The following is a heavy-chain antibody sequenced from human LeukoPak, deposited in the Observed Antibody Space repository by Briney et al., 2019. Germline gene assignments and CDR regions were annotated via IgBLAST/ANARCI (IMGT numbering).Heavy chain of an antibody. CDR1: GFTFSSYS. Sequence: GGSLRLSCAASGFTFSSYSMNWVRQAPGKGLEWVSSISSSSSYIYYADSVKGRFTISRDNAKNSLYLQMNSLRAEDTAVYYCATQRGYYDLYFDYWGQGTLVTVSS. CDR2: ISSSSSYI. J-gene: IGHJ4*02. V-gene: IGHV3-21*01. D-gene: IGHD3-22*01. CDR3: ATQRGYYDLYFDY.